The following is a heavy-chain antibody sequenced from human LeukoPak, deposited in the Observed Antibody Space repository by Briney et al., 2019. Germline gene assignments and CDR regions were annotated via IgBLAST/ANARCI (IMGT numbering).Heavy chain of an antibody. V-gene: IGHV3-48*01. Sequence: GGSLRLSCVASGFTFSTYGMNWVRQAPGKGLEWVSYISRSITTIYYADSVKGRFTISRDNAENSLYLQMNGLRAEDTAVYYCARGSEWSSGVSDYWGQGTLVTVSS. J-gene: IGHJ4*02. CDR3: ARGSEWSSGVSDY. CDR2: ISRSITTI. D-gene: IGHD3-3*01. CDR1: GFTFSTYG.